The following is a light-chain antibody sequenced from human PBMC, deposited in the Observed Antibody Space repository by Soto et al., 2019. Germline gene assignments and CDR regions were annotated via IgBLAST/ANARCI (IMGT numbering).Light chain of an antibody. Sequence: QSVLTQPPSASGTPGQRVTISCSGSSSNIGSNTVNWYQQHPGTAPKLLIYSNNQRPSGVSDRFSGSKSGASASLAISGLQAEDEADYYCAAWDDSLNGVVFGGGTKVTVL. J-gene: IGLJ2*01. CDR2: SNN. CDR1: SSNIGSNT. V-gene: IGLV1-44*01. CDR3: AAWDDSLNGVV.